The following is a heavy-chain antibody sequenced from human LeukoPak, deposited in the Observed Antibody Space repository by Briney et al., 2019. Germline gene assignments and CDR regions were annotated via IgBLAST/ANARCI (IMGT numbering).Heavy chain of an antibody. V-gene: IGHV3-23*01. CDR3: AKGNGYNPLYFDY. J-gene: IGHJ4*02. CDR1: GFTFSNYA. CDR2: ISGSGGST. D-gene: IGHD5-24*01. Sequence: PGGSLRLSCAASGFTFSNYAMSWVRQAPGKGLEWVSAISGSGGSTYYADSVKGRFTISRDNSKNTLYLQMNSLRAEDTAVYYCAKGNGYNPLYFDYWGQGTLVTVSS.